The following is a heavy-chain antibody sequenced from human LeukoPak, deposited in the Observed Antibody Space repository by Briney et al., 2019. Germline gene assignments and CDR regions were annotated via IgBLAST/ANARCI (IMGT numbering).Heavy chain of an antibody. CDR2: ISGSGGST. J-gene: IGHJ4*02. Sequence: PGGTLRLSCAASGFTFSSYGMSWVRQAPGKGLEWVSAISGSGGSTYYADSVKGRFTISRHNAKNSLYLQMNSLRDEDMALYYCAKGYSGSYYSPPIFDFWGQGTLVTVSS. CDR1: GFTFSSYG. CDR3: AKGYSGSYYSPPIFDF. D-gene: IGHD1-26*01. V-gene: IGHV3-23*01.